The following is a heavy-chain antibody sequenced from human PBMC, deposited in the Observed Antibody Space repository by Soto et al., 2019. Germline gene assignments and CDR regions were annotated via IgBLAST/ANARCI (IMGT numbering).Heavy chain of an antibody. CDR3: AKDYAYSSSSDDAFDI. V-gene: IGHV3-23*01. J-gene: IGHJ3*02. CDR1: GFTFSSYA. CDR2: ISGSGGST. D-gene: IGHD6-6*01. Sequence: GGSLRLSCAASGFTFSSYAMSWVRQAPGKGLEWVSAISGSGGSTYYADSVKGRFTISRDNSKNTLYLQMNSLRAEDTAVYYCAKDYAYSSSSDDAFDIWGQGTMVTVSS.